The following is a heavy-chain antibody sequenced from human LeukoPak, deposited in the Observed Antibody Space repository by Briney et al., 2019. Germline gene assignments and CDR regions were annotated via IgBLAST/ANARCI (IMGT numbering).Heavy chain of an antibody. CDR2: IKSKTDGAAT. CDR3: TTATMVRGVSDY. J-gene: IGHJ4*02. CDR1: AFTFSDAW. D-gene: IGHD3-10*01. Sequence: GGSLRLSCADSAFTFSDAWMSWVRQAPGRGLEWVGRIKSKTDGAATDYAAPVKGRFTISRDDSKNTLFLQMNSLRTEDTAVYYCTTATMVRGVSDYWGQGTLVTVSS. V-gene: IGHV3-15*01.